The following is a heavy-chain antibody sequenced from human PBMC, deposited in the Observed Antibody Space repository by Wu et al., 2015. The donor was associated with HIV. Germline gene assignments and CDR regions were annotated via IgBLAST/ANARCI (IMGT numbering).Heavy chain of an antibody. J-gene: IGHJ6*03. CDR2: IIPIFGTA. Sequence: QVQLVQSGAEVKKPGSSVKVSCKASGGTFSSYAISWVRQAPGQGLEWMGGIIPIFGTANYAQKFQGRVTITADESTSTAYMELSSLRSEDTAVYYCARGGKATGTNYYYYYYMDVWGKGTTVTVSS. CDR1: GGTFSSYA. CDR3: ARGGKATGTNYYYYYYMDV. D-gene: IGHD4-11*01. V-gene: IGHV1-69*12.